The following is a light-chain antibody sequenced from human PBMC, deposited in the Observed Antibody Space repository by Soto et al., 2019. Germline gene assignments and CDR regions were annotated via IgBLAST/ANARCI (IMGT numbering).Light chain of an antibody. CDR1: SSNIGSNY. Sequence: QSVLTQPPSASGTPGQRVTISCSGSSSNIGSNYVYWYQQLPGTAPKLLIYWNNQRPSEIPDRCSGSKSGTSASLAISGLRSEDEADYYCAAWDDSLSGVLFGGGTKLTVL. J-gene: IGLJ3*02. CDR3: AAWDDSLSGVL. V-gene: IGLV1-47*01. CDR2: WNN.